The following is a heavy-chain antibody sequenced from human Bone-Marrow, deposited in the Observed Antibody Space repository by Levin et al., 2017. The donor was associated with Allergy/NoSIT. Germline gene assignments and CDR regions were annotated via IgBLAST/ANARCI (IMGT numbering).Heavy chain of an antibody. CDR3: AEDDSSGYIAY. V-gene: IGHV3-23*01. J-gene: IGHJ4*02. CDR2: ISGSGRST. Sequence: PWASVKVSCADSGFTFSGHAMHWVRQAPGKGLEWVSTISGSGRSTFYADSVRGRFTISRAESRNTLFLQMNSLRAEDTAVYYCAEDDSSGYIAYWGQGTLVTVSS. D-gene: IGHD3-22*01. CDR1: GFTFSGHA.